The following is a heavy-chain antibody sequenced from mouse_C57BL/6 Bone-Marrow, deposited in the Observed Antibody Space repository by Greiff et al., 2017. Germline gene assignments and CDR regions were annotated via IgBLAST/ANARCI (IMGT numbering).Heavy chain of an antibody. CDR3: SRYYYGSMFAY. J-gene: IGHJ3*01. D-gene: IGHD1-1*01. V-gene: IGHV5-4*03. CDR2: ISDGGSYT. CDR1: GFTFSSYA. Sequence: EVKLVESGGGLVKPGGSLKLSCAASGFTFSSYAMSWVRQTPEKRLEWVATISDGGSYTYYPDNVKGRFTISRDNTTNNLYLQMSHLKSEDTAMYYCSRYYYGSMFAYWGQGTLVTVSA.